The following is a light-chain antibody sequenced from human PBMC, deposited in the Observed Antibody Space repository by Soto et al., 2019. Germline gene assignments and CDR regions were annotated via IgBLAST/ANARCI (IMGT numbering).Light chain of an antibody. J-gene: IGLJ2*01. CDR3: SSYTSSSTKV. CDR1: RSDVGGYNY. CDR2: DVS. V-gene: IGLV2-14*01. Sequence: QSALTQTASVSGSPGQSITISCTGTRSDVGGYNYVSWYQQHPGKAPKLMIYDVSNRPSGVSNRFSGSKSGNTASLTISGLQAEDEADYYCSSYTSSSTKVFGGGTKVTVL.